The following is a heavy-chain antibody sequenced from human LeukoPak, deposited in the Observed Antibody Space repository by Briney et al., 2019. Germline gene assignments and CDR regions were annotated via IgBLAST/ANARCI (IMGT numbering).Heavy chain of an antibody. V-gene: IGHV3-23*01. D-gene: IGHD3-22*01. Sequence: PGGSLRLSCAASGFTFSSYAMSWVRQAPGKGLEWVSAISGSGCSTYYADSVKGRFTISRDNSKNTLYLQMNSLRAEDTAVYYCAKDQDSSGYYSNWFDPWGQGTLVTVSS. CDR2: ISGSGCST. CDR1: GFTFSSYA. CDR3: AKDQDSSGYYSNWFDP. J-gene: IGHJ5*02.